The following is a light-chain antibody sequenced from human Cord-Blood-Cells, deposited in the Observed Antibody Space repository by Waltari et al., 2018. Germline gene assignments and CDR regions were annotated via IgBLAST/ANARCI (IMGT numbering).Light chain of an antibody. Sequence: QSALTQPASVSGSPGQSITISCTVTSSDVGSYNLVSWYQHHPGKAPKLMIYEGRKRPSGVSNRFSGSKSGNTASLTISGLQAEDEADYYCCSYAGSSGVFGTGTKVTVL. CDR2: EGR. CDR1: SSDVGSYNL. CDR3: CSYAGSSGV. V-gene: IGLV2-23*01. J-gene: IGLJ1*01.